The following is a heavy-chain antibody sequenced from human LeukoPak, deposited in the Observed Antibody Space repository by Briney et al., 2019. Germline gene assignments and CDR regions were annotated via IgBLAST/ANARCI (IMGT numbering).Heavy chain of an antibody. CDR3: ASGDRVTMRRGGNIGYFDY. Sequence: GASVKVSCKASGYTFSGYYMHWVRQAPGQGLEWMGWINPNSGGTDYAQKFQGRVTMTRETSISTAYMELSRLRSDDTAVYYCASGDRVTMRRGGNIGYFDYWGQGTLVTVSS. CDR2: INPNSGGT. D-gene: IGHD3-10*01. CDR1: GYTFSGYY. J-gene: IGHJ4*02. V-gene: IGHV1-2*02.